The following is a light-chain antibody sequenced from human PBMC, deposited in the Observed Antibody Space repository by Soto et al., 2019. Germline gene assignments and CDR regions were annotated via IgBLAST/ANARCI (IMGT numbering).Light chain of an antibody. J-gene: IGKJ1*01. V-gene: IGKV3-15*01. CDR1: QCVSSN. CDR3: QQHNSWLWT. Sequence: EIVMTQSPATLSVSPGARAPLSGRARQCVSSNLAWFPKHPGQATRLLIYGASTRATGISARLSGSGCGTKLILLTITMQSEDYAAYYCQQHNSWLWTFGQGTKVDIK. CDR2: GAS.